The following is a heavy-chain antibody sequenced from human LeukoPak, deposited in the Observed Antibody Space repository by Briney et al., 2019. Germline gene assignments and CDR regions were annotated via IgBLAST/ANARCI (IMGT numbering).Heavy chain of an antibody. J-gene: IGHJ4*02. CDR2: ISSSSSYI. CDR3: ARDAHDSSGYYFY. CDR1: GFTFSSYS. V-gene: IGHV3-21*01. D-gene: IGHD3-22*01. Sequence: GRSLRLSCAASGFTFSSYSMNWVRQAPGKGLEWVSSISSSSSYIYYADSVKGRFTISRDNAKNSLYLQMNSLRAEDTAVYYCARDAHDSSGYYFYWGQGTLVTVSS.